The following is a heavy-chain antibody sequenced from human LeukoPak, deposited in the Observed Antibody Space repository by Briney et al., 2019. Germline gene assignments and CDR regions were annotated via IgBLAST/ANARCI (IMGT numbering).Heavy chain of an antibody. V-gene: IGHV3-23*01. J-gene: IGHJ4*02. CDR2: ISGSGGST. CDR1: GFTFSSYA. CDR3: LLGYCSSTSCPTPPLDY. Sequence: GGSLRLSCAASGFTFSSYAMSWVRQAPGKGLEWVSAISGSGGSTYYADSVKGRFTISRDNSKNTLYLQMNSLSAEDTAVYYCLLGYCSSTSCPTPPLDYWGQGTLVTVSS. D-gene: IGHD2-2*01.